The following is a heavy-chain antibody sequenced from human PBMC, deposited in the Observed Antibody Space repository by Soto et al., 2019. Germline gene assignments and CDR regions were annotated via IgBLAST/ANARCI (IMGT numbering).Heavy chain of an antibody. D-gene: IGHD2-15*01. J-gene: IGHJ3*02. CDR2: ISGSGGST. V-gene: IGHV3-23*01. CDR1: GFTFSSYA. Sequence: PGGPLRHSCAASGFTFSSYAMSWVRQAPGKGLEWVSAISGSGGSTYYADSVKGRFTISRDNSKNTLYLQMDSLRAEDTAVYYCAKESRTVVSRSGALDIWGQGTMVTVSS. CDR3: AKESRTVVSRSGALDI.